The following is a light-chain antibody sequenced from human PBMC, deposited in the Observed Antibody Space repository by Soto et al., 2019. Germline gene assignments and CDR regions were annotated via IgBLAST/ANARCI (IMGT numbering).Light chain of an antibody. CDR3: QHYNSYSEA. V-gene: IGKV1-33*01. CDR1: QDISNY. Sequence: DIQMTQSPSSLSASVGDRITITCQASQDISNYLNWCQQKPGKAPKLLIYDASNLETGVPSRFSGSESGTDFTFTISSLQPEDIATYYCQHYNSYSEAFGQGTKVELK. J-gene: IGKJ1*01. CDR2: DAS.